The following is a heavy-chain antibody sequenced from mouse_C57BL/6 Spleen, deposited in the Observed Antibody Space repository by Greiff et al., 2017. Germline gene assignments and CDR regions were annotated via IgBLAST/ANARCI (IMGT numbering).Heavy chain of an antibody. CDR3: ARINYGNLYAMDY. CDR1: GNAISSAW. CDR2: SYIGDGDT. D-gene: IGHD2-1*01. V-gene: IGHV1-82*01. J-gene: IGHJ4*01. Sequence: VQLQQSGPELVKPGASVLISCNATGNAISSAWMNWVKQRPGKGLERIGRSYIGDGDTNYNGKIKGKATLTADNSSSPAYMQLSGLTSEDSAVYVCARINYGNLYAMDYWGQGTSVTVSS.